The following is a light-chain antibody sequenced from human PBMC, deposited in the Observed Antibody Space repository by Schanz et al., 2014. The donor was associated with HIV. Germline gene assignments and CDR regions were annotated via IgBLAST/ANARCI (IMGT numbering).Light chain of an antibody. Sequence: EIVMTQSPGTLSLSPGERAALSCRASQSVTSNLLAWYQQKPGQAPRLLIYGASSRAIGIPDMFSGHVSGHAFSLTIRPVEPEDYAVYYCQQYGTSPYTFGQGTKLEI. CDR2: GAS. CDR3: QQYGTSPYT. V-gene: IGKV3-20*01. J-gene: IGKJ2*01. CDR1: QSVTSNL.